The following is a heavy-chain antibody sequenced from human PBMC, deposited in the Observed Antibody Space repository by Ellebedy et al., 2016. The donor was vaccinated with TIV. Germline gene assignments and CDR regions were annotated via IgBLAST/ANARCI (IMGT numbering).Heavy chain of an antibody. D-gene: IGHD6-19*01. V-gene: IGHV4-39*07. CDR2: IYYSGST. Sequence: GSLRLXXTVSGGSISSSSYYWGWIRQPPGKGLEWIGSIYYSGSTYYNPSLKSRVTISVDTSKNQFSLKLSSVTAADTAVYYCARENVAGRGSWFDPWGQGTLVTVSS. J-gene: IGHJ5*02. CDR1: GGSISSSSYY. CDR3: ARENVAGRGSWFDP.